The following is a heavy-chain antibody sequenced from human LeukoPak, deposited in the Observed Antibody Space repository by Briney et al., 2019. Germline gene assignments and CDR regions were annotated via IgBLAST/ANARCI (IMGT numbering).Heavy chain of an antibody. Sequence: GGSLRLSCAASGFTVSSNYMSWVRQAPGKGLEWVSVIYSGGSTYYADSVKGRFTISRDNSKNTLYLQMNSLRAEDTAVYYCARLSSGWPVDYWGQGTLATVSS. CDR3: ARLSSGWPVDY. J-gene: IGHJ4*02. CDR1: GFTVSSNY. V-gene: IGHV3-66*04. D-gene: IGHD6-19*01. CDR2: IYSGGST.